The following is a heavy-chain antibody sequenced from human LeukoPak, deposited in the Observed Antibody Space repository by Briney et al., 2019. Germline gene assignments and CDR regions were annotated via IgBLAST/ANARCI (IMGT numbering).Heavy chain of an antibody. Sequence: PGGSLRLSCAASGFTFSDYYVSWVRQAPGKGLEWVSVIYSGGSPYYADSVKGRFTISRDNSKNTLYLQMKSLRAEDTAVYYCARTDETAPAEDFQHWGQGTLVTVSS. CDR1: GFTFSDYY. CDR3: ARTDETAPAEDFQH. D-gene: IGHD2-21*02. J-gene: IGHJ1*01. V-gene: IGHV3-53*01. CDR2: IYSGGSP.